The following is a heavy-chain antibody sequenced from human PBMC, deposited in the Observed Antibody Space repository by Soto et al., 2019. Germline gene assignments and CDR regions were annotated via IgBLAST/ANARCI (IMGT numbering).Heavy chain of an antibody. D-gene: IGHD6-13*01. CDR2: INPNSGGT. CDR1: GYTFTGYY. Sequence: GASVKVSCKASGYTFTGYYMHWVRQAPGQGLEWMGWINPNSGGTNYAQKFQGWVTMTRDTSISTAYMELSRLRSDDTAVYYCARAGVGIAADYGMDVWGQGTTVTVSS. J-gene: IGHJ6*02. V-gene: IGHV1-2*04. CDR3: ARAGVGIAADYGMDV.